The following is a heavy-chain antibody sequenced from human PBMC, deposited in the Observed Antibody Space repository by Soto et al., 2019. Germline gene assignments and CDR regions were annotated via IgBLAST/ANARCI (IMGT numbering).Heavy chain of an antibody. Sequence: SEPLSLTCDVYGGSFSRYYWNWIRQHPGKGLEWLGEINHSGSTNYNPSLESRVTISLDTSKTQFSLKLTSVTAADTAVYYCARGEGRLVGTWFDPWGQGTLVTVSS. V-gene: IGHV4-34*01. CDR2: INHSGST. J-gene: IGHJ5*02. CDR3: ARGEGRLVGTWFDP. CDR1: GGSFSRYY. D-gene: IGHD5-12*01.